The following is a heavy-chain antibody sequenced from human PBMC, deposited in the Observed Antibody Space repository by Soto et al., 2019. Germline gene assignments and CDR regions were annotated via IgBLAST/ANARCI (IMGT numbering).Heavy chain of an antibody. J-gene: IGHJ4*02. V-gene: IGHV4-34*01. CDR3: ARDKITGLFDY. CDR1: CGSFSSYH. D-gene: IGHD2-8*02. Sequence: SETLSLTCAVYCGSFSSYHWTWIRQPPGTGLEWIGEINHSGSTNYNPSLKSRVTISVDTSKNQFSLKLTSVTAADTAVYYCARDKITGLFDYWGQGTLVTVSS. CDR2: INHSGST.